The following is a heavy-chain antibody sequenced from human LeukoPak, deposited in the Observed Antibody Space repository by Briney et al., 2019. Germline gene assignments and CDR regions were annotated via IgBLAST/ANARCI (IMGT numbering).Heavy chain of an antibody. Sequence: GGSLRLSCAASGFTFKNFEMNWVRQAPGKGLEWISYISSSGSTMYYADSVKGRFTISREDAKNSLSLQMNNLRAEDTAVYYCARDSLAYFDFWGQGTLVTVSS. CDR3: ARDSLAYFDF. V-gene: IGHV3-48*03. D-gene: IGHD3-3*02. J-gene: IGHJ4*02. CDR1: GFTFKNFE. CDR2: ISSSGSTM.